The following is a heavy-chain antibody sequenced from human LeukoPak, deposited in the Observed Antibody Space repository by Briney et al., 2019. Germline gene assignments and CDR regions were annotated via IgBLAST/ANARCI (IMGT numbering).Heavy chain of an antibody. CDR3: ARQSATIFGVVTD. CDR1: GGSISSYY. D-gene: IGHD3-3*01. CDR2: IYYSGST. J-gene: IGHJ4*02. V-gene: IGHV4-59*08. Sequence: PSETLSLTCTVSGGSISSYYWSWIRQPPGKGLEWIGYIYYSGSTNYNPSLKSRVTISVDTSKNHFSLKLYSVTAADTALYFCARQSATIFGVVTDWGQGTLVTVSS.